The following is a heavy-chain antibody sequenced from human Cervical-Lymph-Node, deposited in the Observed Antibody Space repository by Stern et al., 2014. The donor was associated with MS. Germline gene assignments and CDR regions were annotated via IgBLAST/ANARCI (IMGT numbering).Heavy chain of an antibody. V-gene: IGHV4-39*01. CDR1: GDSISSYTHY. J-gene: IGHJ4*02. Sequence: QVQLQESGPGLVKPSETLSLTCAVSGDSISSYTHYWAWIRQPPGKGLEWIGRVYYNGAPYYNPSLKRPVTISVDTSKNPFPLGLNSVTAADTAVYYCAKHACTGAACPFDLWGQGTLVTVSS. D-gene: IGHD2-8*02. CDR3: AKHACTGAACPFDL. CDR2: VYYNGAP.